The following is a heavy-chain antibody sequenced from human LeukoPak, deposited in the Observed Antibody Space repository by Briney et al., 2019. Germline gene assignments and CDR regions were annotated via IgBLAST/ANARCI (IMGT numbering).Heavy chain of an antibody. J-gene: IGHJ4*02. Sequence: ASVKVSCKASGYTFIGYYIYWVRQAPGQGLEWMGWINSNSGGTNSAEKFQDRVTMTRDTSISTAYMELSSLRSEDTAVYYCARDLPIRGGNIDYWGQGTLVTVSS. D-gene: IGHD1/OR15-1a*01. CDR2: INSNSGGT. V-gene: IGHV1-2*02. CDR1: GYTFIGYY. CDR3: ARDLPIRGGNIDY.